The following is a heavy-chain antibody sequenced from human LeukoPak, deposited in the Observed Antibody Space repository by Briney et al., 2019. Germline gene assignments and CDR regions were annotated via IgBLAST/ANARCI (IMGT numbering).Heavy chain of an antibody. D-gene: IGHD2-2*01. CDR2: ISISGSTI. CDR3: ARDRPRVVLDY. Sequence: GGSLKLSCAASGFTFSSYEMNWVRQAPGKGLEWVSYISISGSTIHYADSVKGRSTISRNNAKNALYLQMNSLRAEDMAVYYCARDRPRVVLDYSGQGTLVTVSS. V-gene: IGHV3-48*03. CDR1: GFTFSSYE. J-gene: IGHJ4*02.